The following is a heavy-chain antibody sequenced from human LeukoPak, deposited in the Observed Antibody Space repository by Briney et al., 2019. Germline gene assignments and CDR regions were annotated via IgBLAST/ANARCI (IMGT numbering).Heavy chain of an antibody. V-gene: IGHV4-39*01. D-gene: IGHD3-10*01. CDR2: IYYRGST. CDR3: ARPDYYGSGQFDP. J-gene: IGHJ5*02. CDR1: GGSISSSSYY. Sequence: SETLSLTCTVSGGSISSSSYYWGWIRQPPGKGLEWIGSIYYRGSTYYNPSLKSRVTISVDMSKNQFSLKLRSVTAADTAVYYCARPDYYGSGQFDPWGQGTLVTVSS.